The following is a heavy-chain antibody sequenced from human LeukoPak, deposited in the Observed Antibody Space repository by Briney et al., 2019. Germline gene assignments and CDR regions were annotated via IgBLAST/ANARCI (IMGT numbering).Heavy chain of an antibody. V-gene: IGHV1-69*04. CDR2: IIPILGIA. J-gene: IGHJ4*02. CDR1: GGTFSSYA. D-gene: IGHD5-18*01. CDR3: ARGKDLDTAVADY. Sequence: SVKVSCKASGGTFSSYAISWVRQAPGQGLEWMGRIIPILGIANYAQKFQGRVTITADKSTSTAYMELSSLRSEDTAVYYCARGKDLDTAVADYWGQGTLVTVSS.